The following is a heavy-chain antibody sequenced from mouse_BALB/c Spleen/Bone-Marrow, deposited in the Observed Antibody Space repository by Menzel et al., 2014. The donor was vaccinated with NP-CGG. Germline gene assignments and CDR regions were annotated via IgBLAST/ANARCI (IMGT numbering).Heavy chain of an antibody. D-gene: IGHD2-10*01. CDR2: INPNSGYT. J-gene: IGHJ2*01. Sequence: QVQLQQSAAELARPGASVKMSCKASGYTFISYTMHWVRQRPGQGLEWIGYINPNSGYTEYNQKFKDKTTLTADTSSNTAYLLLSSLTSEDSAVYYCARRVPYHFDYWGQGTTLTVSS. CDR3: ARRVPYHFDY. CDR1: GYTFISYT. V-gene: IGHV1-4*02.